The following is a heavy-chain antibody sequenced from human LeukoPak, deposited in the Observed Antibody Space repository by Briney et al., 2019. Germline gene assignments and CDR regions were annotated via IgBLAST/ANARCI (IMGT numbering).Heavy chain of an antibody. D-gene: IGHD4-17*01. Sequence: PGRSLRLSCAASGFSFSDYGMNWVRRAPGKGLEWLSHINSNGAVISYADSVKGRFTISRDTAKSSLYLQMNSLKIEDTAIYFCARDPDGDYDFDYWGQGTLVTVSS. CDR3: ARDPDGDYDFDY. J-gene: IGHJ4*02. CDR2: INSNGAVI. V-gene: IGHV3-48*01. CDR1: GFSFSDYG.